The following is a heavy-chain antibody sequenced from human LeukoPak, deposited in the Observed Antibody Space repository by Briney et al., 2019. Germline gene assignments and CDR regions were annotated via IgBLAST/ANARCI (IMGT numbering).Heavy chain of an antibody. CDR3: ARDRRGIAAAPYYFDY. J-gene: IGHJ4*02. CDR2: ISAYNGNT. CDR1: GYTFTSYG. D-gene: IGHD6-13*01. Sequence: GASVKVSCKASGYTFTSYGISWVRQAPGQGLEWMGWISAYNGNTNYAQKLQGRVTMTTDTSTSTAYMEVRSLRSDDTAVYYCARDRRGIAAAPYYFDYWGQGTLVTVSS. V-gene: IGHV1-18*01.